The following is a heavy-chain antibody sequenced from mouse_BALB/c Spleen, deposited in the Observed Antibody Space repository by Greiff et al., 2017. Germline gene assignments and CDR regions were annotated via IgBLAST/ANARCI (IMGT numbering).Heavy chain of an antibody. D-gene: IGHD1-2*01. V-gene: IGHV1-18*01. CDR2: INPYNGGT. CDR3: ARNYGYVGDYAMDY. J-gene: IGHJ4*01. CDR1: GYSFTGYT. Sequence: VQLKESGPELVKPGASMKISCKASGYSFTGYTMNWVKQSHGKNLEWIGLINPYNGGTSYNQKFKGKATLTVDKSSSTAYMELLSLTSEDSAVYYCARNYGYVGDYAMDYWGQGTSVTVSS.